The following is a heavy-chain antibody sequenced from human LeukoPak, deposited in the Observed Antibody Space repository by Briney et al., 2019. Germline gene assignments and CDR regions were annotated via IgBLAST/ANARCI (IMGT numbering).Heavy chain of an antibody. CDR1: GGSFSGYY. J-gene: IGHJ3*02. CDR3: ARVSSGWSDAFDI. D-gene: IGHD6-19*01. V-gene: IGHV4-34*01. CDR2: INHSGST. Sequence: SETLSLTCAVYGGSFSGYYWSWIRQPPGKGLEWIGEINHSGSTNHNPSLKSRVTISVDTSKNQFSLKLSSVTAADTAVYYCARVSSGWSDAFDIWGQGTMVTVSS.